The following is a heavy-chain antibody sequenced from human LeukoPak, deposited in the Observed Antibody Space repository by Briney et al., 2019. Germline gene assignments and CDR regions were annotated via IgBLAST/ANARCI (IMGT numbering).Heavy chain of an antibody. CDR2: ISSSSTYT. V-gene: IGHV3-11*03. CDR1: GFTFSDYY. J-gene: IGHJ4*02. Sequence: PGGSLRLSCAASGFTFSDYYMSWIRQAPGKRLEWVSYISSSSTYTNYADSVKGRFTISRDNAKNSLYLQMNSLRAEDTAVYYCARYGSGSYYKFDYWGQGTLVTVSS. D-gene: IGHD3-10*01. CDR3: ARYGSGSYYKFDY.